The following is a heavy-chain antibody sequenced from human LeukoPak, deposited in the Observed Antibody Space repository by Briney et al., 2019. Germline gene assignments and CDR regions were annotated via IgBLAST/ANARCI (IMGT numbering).Heavy chain of an antibody. CDR3: VRVGRSETLDY. V-gene: IGHV3-72*01. Sequence: GGSLRLSCAASGFXFSDHYIDWVRQAPGKGLEWVGRSRNKANSYTTEYAASVKGRFNISRDDSNNSLYLQMNSLKTEDTAVYHCVRVGRSETLDYWGQGTLVTVSS. CDR2: SRNKANSYTT. CDR1: GFXFSDHY. J-gene: IGHJ4*02.